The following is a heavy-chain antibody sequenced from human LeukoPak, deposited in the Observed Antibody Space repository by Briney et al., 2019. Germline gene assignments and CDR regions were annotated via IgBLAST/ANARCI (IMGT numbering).Heavy chain of an antibody. D-gene: IGHD2-15*01. CDR1: GFTFDDYA. Sequence: GGSLRLFCAASGFTFDDYAMHWVRQAPGKGLEWVSLISWDGGSTYYADSVKGRFTISRDNAKNSLYLQMNSLRAEDTAVYYCARDSGGYCSGGSCYSWSLVYWGQGTLVTVSS. V-gene: IGHV3-43D*03. CDR3: ARDSGGYCSGGSCYSWSLVY. CDR2: ISWDGGST. J-gene: IGHJ4*02.